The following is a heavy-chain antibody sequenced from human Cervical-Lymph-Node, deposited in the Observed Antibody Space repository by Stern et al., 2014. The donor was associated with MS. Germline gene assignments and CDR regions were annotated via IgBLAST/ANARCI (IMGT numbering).Heavy chain of an antibody. Sequence: VQLVESGAEVKKPGASVKVSCKASGYTFTSYYMHWVRQAPGQGLEWMGIINPSGGTTNHAQKFQGRVTMTRDTSTSTVYMELSSLRSEDTAVYYCAREKRDCSVGSCYSRDDYWGQGTLVTVSS. CDR1: GYTFTSYY. V-gene: IGHV1-46*03. J-gene: IGHJ4*02. D-gene: IGHD2-15*01. CDR2: INPSGGTT. CDR3: AREKRDCSVGSCYSRDDY.